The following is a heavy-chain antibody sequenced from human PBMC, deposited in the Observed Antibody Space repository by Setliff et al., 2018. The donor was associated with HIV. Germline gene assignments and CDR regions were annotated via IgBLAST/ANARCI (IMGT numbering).Heavy chain of an antibody. D-gene: IGHD2-21*01. J-gene: IGHJ4*02. CDR2: ISVSGTDI. CDR1: GFTFTNYY. V-gene: IGHV3-11*04. CDR3: ATDPRRLSY. Sequence: PGGSLRLSCAASGFTFTNYYMSWICQAPGKGLELLSYISVSGTDIKYADSVKGRFTISRDNAKNSLYLQMNSLRAEDTAVYYCATDPRRLSYWGQGTLVTVSS.